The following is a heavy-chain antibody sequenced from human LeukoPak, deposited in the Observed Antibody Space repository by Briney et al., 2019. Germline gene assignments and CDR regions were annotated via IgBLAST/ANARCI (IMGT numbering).Heavy chain of an antibody. Sequence: ASVKVSCKASGGTFSSYAISWVRQAPGQGLEWMGRIIPILGIANYAQKFQGRVTMTRNTSISTAYMELSSLRSEDTAVYYCARVSGNSGRFLEWFPKATFDYWGQGTLVTVSS. V-gene: IGHV1-69*04. CDR3: ARVSGNSGRFLEWFPKATFDY. CDR2: IIPILGIA. J-gene: IGHJ4*02. D-gene: IGHD3-3*01. CDR1: GGTFSSYA.